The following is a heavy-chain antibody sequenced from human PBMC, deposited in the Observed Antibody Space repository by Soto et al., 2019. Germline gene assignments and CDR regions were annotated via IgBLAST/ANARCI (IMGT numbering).Heavy chain of an antibody. CDR2: IYYSGST. CDR3: ARQGKLVRSNYYYYLDV. CDR1: GGSISSSSNY. V-gene: IGHV4-39*01. D-gene: IGHD6-13*01. Sequence: QLQLQESGPGLVKPSETLSLTCTVSGGSISSSSNYWGWIRQPPGTGLEWIGSIYYSGSTYYNPSLKSRVTISVDPSKSQFSLKLSSVTAADTAVYYCARQGKLVRSNYYYYLDVWGKGTTVTVSS. J-gene: IGHJ6*03.